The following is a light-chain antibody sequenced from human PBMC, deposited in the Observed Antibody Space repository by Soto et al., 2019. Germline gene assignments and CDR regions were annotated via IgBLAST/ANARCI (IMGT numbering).Light chain of an antibody. J-gene: IGLJ2*01. CDR2: DVS. CDR1: SSDVGSYNY. V-gene: IGLV2-14*01. CDR3: SSYTNSSTHVV. Sequence: QSALTQPASVSGSPGQSITISCTGTSSDVGSYNYVSWYQQYPGKAPKLMIYDVSNRPSGVSYRFSGSKSGNTASLTISGLQAEDEADYYCSSYTNSSTHVVFVGGTKDTVL.